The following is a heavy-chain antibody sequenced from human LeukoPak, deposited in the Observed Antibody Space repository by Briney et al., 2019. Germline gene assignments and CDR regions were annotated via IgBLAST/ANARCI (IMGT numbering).Heavy chain of an antibody. V-gene: IGHV3-33*07. Sequence: GRSLRLSCAASGFTFRNYGMFWVRQAPGKGLEYLAVIWYDGSKNYYADSVKGRLTISRDNSKNTLYLQINSLRAEDTAVYYCARGITMIVVVILDAFDIWGQGTMVTVSS. CDR1: GFTFRNYG. CDR3: ARGITMIVVVILDAFDI. D-gene: IGHD3-22*01. CDR2: IWYDGSKN. J-gene: IGHJ3*02.